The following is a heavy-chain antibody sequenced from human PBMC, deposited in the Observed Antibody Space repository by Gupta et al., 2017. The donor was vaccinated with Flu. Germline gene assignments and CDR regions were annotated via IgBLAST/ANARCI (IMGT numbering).Heavy chain of an antibody. V-gene: IGHV1-8*01. CDR3: AKVRVRPRGVVSYYVLRTTKTFDAFDI. CDR2: MNPNRCKT. Sequence: QVQLVQSEAEVKKPGAAVKVSCKTSGYTFTSYDLNWVRQATGQGRGWMGLMNPNRCKTGYAQKFHGRVSMDRNNSISTGYIELSSLRFEETGGYYCAKVRVRPRGVVSYYVLRTTKTFDAFDIWGQGTMVTVSS. D-gene: IGHD1-26*01. CDR1: GYTFTSYD. J-gene: IGHJ3*02.